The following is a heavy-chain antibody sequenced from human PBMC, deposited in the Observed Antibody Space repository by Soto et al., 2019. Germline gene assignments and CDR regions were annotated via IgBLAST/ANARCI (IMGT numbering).Heavy chain of an antibody. J-gene: IGHJ6*02. CDR1: GGSFSGYY. Sequence: SETLSLTCAVYGGSFSGYYWSWIRQPPGKGLEWIGEINHSGSTNYNPSLKSRVTISVDTSKNQFSLKLSSVTAADTAVYYCARGTTYDFWSGYSYYYYYGMDVWGQGTTVTVSS. CDR3: ARGTTYDFWSGYSYYYYYGMDV. CDR2: INHSGST. V-gene: IGHV4-34*01. D-gene: IGHD3-3*01.